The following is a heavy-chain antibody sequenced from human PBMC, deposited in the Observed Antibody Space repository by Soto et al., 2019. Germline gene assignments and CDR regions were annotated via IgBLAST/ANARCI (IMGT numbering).Heavy chain of an antibody. V-gene: IGHV4-34*01. CDR1: GGSFSGYY. J-gene: IGHJ5*02. Sequence: SETLSLTCDVYGGSFSGYYWSWIRQSPGRGLEWIGQIKHSGGTNYNPLLKSRVTISVDTPRNQFSLKLSSVTAADTAVYFCARTYYYRSGTYFAWFDPWGQGTLVTVS. D-gene: IGHD3-10*01. CDR2: IKHSGGT. CDR3: ARTYYYRSGTYFAWFDP.